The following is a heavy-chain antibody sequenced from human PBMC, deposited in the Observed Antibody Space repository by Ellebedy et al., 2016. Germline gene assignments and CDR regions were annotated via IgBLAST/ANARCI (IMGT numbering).Heavy chain of an antibody. CDR1: AFTFSSYG. CDR3: ARQVISGLDYFDY. J-gene: IGHJ4*02. Sequence: GESLKISCATSAFTFSSYGMHWVRQTPGTGLEWVAIIWYDGSNKYYADSVKGRFTISRDNSKNTLYLQTNSLRAEDTAVYYCARQVISGLDYFDYWGQGTLVTVSS. D-gene: IGHD1-26*01. CDR2: IWYDGSNK. V-gene: IGHV3-33*01.